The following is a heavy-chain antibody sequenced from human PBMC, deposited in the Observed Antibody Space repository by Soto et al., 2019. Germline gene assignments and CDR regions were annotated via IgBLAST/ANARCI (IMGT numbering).Heavy chain of an antibody. CDR1: GFTFSNAW. V-gene: IGHV3-15*01. J-gene: IGHJ6*02. Sequence: PVGSLRLSCAASGFTFSNAWMSWVRQAPGKGLEWVGRIKSKTDGGTTDYAAPVKGRFTISRDDSKNTLYLQMNSLKTEDTAVYYCTTVGYSSSYRYYYGMDVWGQGTTVTVSS. CDR2: IKSKTDGGTT. CDR3: TTVGYSSSYRYYYGMDV. D-gene: IGHD6-6*01.